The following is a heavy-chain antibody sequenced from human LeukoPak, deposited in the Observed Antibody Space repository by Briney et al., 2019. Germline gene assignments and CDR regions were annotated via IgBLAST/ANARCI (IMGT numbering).Heavy chain of an antibody. V-gene: IGHV1-2*02. Sequence: APVKVSCKASGYTFTSYYMHWVRQAPGQGLEWMGWINPNSGGTNYAQKFQGRVTMTRDTSISTAYMELSRLRSDDTAVYYCARVHYDILTGYYTPLFDYWGQGTLVTVSS. CDR3: ARVHYDILTGYYTPLFDY. J-gene: IGHJ4*02. D-gene: IGHD3-9*01. CDR2: INPNSGGT. CDR1: GYTFTSYY.